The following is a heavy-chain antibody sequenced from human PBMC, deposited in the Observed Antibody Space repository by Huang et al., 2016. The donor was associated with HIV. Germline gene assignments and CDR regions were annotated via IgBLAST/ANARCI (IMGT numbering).Heavy chain of an antibody. D-gene: IGHD3-22*01. V-gene: IGHV4-39*01. CDR3: ARHFTYYDSSGYTPWDAFDI. CDR1: GGSITRGSYS. J-gene: IGHJ3*02. Sequence: QLQLQGSGPGLVKPSETLSLTCTVPGGSITRGSYSWGWIRQPPGKGLAWVGSIYFSGSTDYNPSLNGRFTVSFDTSKNQFSLKLSSVTAADTAWYYCARHFTYYDSSGYTPWDAFDIWGQGTMVTVSS. CDR2: IYFSGST.